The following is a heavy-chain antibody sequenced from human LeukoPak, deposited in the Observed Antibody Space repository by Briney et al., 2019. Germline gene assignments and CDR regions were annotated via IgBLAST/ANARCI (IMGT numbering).Heavy chain of an antibody. V-gene: IGHV3-21*01. Sequence: GGSLRLSCAASGFTFSSYAMNWVRQAPGKGLEWVSSISSSSSYIYYADSVKGRFTISRDNAKNSLYLQMNSLRAEDTAVYYCARDKIAAAGTDYYYGMDVWGQGTTVTVSS. CDR2: ISSSSSYI. CDR3: ARDKIAAAGTDYYYGMDV. D-gene: IGHD6-13*01. CDR1: GFTFSSYA. J-gene: IGHJ6*02.